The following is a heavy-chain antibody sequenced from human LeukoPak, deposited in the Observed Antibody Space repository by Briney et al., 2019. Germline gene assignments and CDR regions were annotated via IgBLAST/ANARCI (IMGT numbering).Heavy chain of an antibody. CDR2: ISPNGDTT. V-gene: IGHV3-23*01. CDR1: GFTFNIHA. Sequence: PGGSLRLSCAASGFTFNIHAMTWARQAPGRGLEWVSVISPNGDTTFYADSVKGRFTISRDNSKNMVFLQMDSLGAEDTAMYYCARNILFAFDIWGQGTMVTVSS. CDR3: ARNILFAFDI. J-gene: IGHJ3*02.